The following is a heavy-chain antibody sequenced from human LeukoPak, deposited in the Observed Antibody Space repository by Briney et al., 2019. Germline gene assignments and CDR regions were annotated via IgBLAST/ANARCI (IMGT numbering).Heavy chain of an antibody. J-gene: IGHJ5*02. V-gene: IGHV3-7*01. Sequence: PGGSLRLSCAASGFPFNSQTMSSVRQAPGKGLEWVAKMKEDGSDVKYVDSVRGRFTISRDNAKDSLFLEMNSLRDDDTAVYYCVRGGAVAGRFEAWGQGTQVTVSS. CDR2: MKEDGSDV. D-gene: IGHD6-19*01. CDR3: VRGGAVAGRFEA. CDR1: GFPFNSQT.